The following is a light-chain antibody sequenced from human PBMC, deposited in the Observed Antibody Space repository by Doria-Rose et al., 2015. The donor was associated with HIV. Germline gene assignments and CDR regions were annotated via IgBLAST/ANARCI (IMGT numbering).Light chain of an antibody. CDR3: SSYTSSSTVV. CDR1: SSDVGGYNY. V-gene: IGLV2-14*03. CDR2: DVS. J-gene: IGLJ2*01. Sequence: QSVLTQPASVSGSPGQSITISCTGTSSDVGGYNYVSWYQHHPGKAPKLMIYDVSKRPSGVSNRFSGSKSGNTASLTISGLQAGDEGDYYCSSYTSSSTVVFGGGTKVTVL.